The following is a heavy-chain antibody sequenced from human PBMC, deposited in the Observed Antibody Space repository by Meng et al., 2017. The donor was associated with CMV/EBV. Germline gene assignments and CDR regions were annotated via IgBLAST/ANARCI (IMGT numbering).Heavy chain of an antibody. V-gene: IGHV4-39*07. Sequence: GSLRLSCTVSGGSISSSSYYWGWIRQPPGKGLEWIGSIYYSGSTYYNPSLKSRVTISVDTSKNQFSLKLSSVTAADTAVYYCARVRFALWFGDRLPYGMDVWGQGTTVTVSS. CDR3: ARVRFALWFGDRLPYGMDV. CDR1: GGSISSSSYY. CDR2: IYYSGST. J-gene: IGHJ6*02. D-gene: IGHD3-10*01.